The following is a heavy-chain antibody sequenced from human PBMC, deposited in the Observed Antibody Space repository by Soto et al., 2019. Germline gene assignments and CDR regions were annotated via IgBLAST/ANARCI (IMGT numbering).Heavy chain of an antibody. CDR1: EGTFSNYA. V-gene: IGHV1-69*01. CDR3: ARDHSIYGDYAVKGLRD. Sequence: QVQLVQSGVEVKMPGSSVKVSCKASEGTFSNYAITWVRQAPGQGLEWMGGIIPLFGTTNYAQKFQGRVTITADESTSTAYMELISLPSEDTAVYYCARDHSIYGDYAVKGLRDWGQGVLVTVSS. CDR2: IIPLFGTT. D-gene: IGHD4-17*01. J-gene: IGHJ4*02.